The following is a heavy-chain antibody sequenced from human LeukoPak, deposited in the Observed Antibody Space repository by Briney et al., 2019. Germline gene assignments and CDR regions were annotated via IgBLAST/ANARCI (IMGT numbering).Heavy chain of an antibody. CDR3: ARVFTVGDDAFDI. CDR2: IYYTGST. J-gene: IGHJ3*02. CDR1: GGSISSYY. V-gene: IGHV4-59*12. D-gene: IGHD4-23*01. Sequence: PSETLSLTCTISGGSISSYYWSWIRQPPGKGLEWIGYIYYTGSTNHNPSLKSRVTISVKTSKNQFSLKLSSVTAADTAVYYCARVFTVGDDAFDIWGQGTMVTVSS.